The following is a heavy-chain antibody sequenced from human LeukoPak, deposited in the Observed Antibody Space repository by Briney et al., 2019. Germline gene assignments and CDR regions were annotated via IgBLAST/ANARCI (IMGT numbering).Heavy chain of an antibody. Sequence: SETLSLTGTVSGGSISSYYWSWIRQPPGKGLEWIGYIYYSGSTNYNPPLKSRVTISVDTSKNQFSLKLSSVTAADTAVYYCARASSWYNFDYWGQGTLVTVSS. D-gene: IGHD6-13*01. V-gene: IGHV4-59*01. CDR2: IYYSGST. CDR1: GGSISSYY. CDR3: ARASSWYNFDY. J-gene: IGHJ4*02.